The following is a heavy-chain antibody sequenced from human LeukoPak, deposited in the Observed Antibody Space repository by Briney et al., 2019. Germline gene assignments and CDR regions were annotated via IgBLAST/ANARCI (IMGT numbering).Heavy chain of an antibody. J-gene: IGHJ5*02. CDR3: ARDYYGSGSHPSPKWFDP. Sequence: GGSLRLSCAASGFTFSSYSMNWVRQAPGKGLEWVSSISSSSSYIYYADSVKGRFTISRDNAKNSLYLQMNSLRAEDTAVYYCARDYYGSGSHPSPKWFDPWGQGTLVTVSS. D-gene: IGHD3-10*01. CDR2: ISSSSSYI. CDR1: GFTFSSYS. V-gene: IGHV3-21*01.